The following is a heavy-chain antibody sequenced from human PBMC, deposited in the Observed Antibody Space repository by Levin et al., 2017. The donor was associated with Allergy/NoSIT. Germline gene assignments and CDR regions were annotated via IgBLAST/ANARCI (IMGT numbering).Heavy chain of an antibody. CDR2: INPSGST. V-gene: IGHV4-34*01. D-gene: IGHD3-9*01. Sequence: TPSETLSLTCAVYGGSFSGYYWSWIRQPPGKGLEWIGEINPSGSTDYNPSLKSRVTISVDTSKNQFSLKLSSVTAADTAVYYCARGLIKSLTGYNAFDIWGQGTMVTVSS. CDR3: ARGLIKSLTGYNAFDI. CDR1: GGSFSGYY. J-gene: IGHJ3*02.